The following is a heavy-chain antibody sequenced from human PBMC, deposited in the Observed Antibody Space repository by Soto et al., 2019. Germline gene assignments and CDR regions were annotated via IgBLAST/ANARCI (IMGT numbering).Heavy chain of an antibody. V-gene: IGHV3-48*03. Sequence: PGGSLRLSCTASGFTFSNYQMTWVRQAPGKGLEWVSYISTSGDFVNYADSVKGRFTISRDNAQNSVYLQMNSLRAEDTALYYCAGYYYDNAGYYPAFDYWGQGTQVTVS. CDR1: GFTFSNYQ. J-gene: IGHJ4*02. CDR2: ISTSGDFV. D-gene: IGHD3-22*01. CDR3: AGYYYDNAGYYPAFDY.